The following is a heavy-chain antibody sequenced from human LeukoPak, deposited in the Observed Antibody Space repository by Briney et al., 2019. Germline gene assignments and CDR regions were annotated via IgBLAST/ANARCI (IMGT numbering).Heavy chain of an antibody. D-gene: IGHD1-26*01. CDR3: AREKGRNGWDWFDP. Sequence: SETLSLTCTVSGYSISSGYYWGWIRQPPGKGLEWIGYIYHSGSTYYNPSLKSRVTMSVDTSKNQFSLKLSSVTAADTAVYYCAREKGRNGWDWFDPWGQGTLVTVSS. J-gene: IGHJ5*02. V-gene: IGHV4-38-2*02. CDR1: GYSISSGYY. CDR2: IYHSGST.